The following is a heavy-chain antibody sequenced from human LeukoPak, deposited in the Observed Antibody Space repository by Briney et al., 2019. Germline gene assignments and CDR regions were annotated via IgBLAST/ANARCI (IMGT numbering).Heavy chain of an antibody. CDR2: IYYSGST. CDR3: ARTTEAHSWRTRYYDYYMDV. Sequence: PSETLSLTCTVSGGSISSYYWSWIRQPPGKGLEWIGYIYYSGSTNYNPPLKSRVTISVDTSKNLFSLKLRSVTAADTAVYYCARTTEAHSWRTRYYDYYMDVWGKGTTVTVSS. J-gene: IGHJ6*03. V-gene: IGHV4-59*01. D-gene: IGHD6-13*01. CDR1: GGSISSYY.